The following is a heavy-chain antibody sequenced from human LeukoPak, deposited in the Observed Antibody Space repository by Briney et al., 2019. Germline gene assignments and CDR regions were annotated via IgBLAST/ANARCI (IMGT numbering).Heavy chain of an antibody. CDR3: ARDEVGYSYGSGYYYYGMDV. CDR1: GGTFGNYA. Sequence: GSSVKVSCKTSGGTFGNYAISWVRQAPGQGLEWMGRVIPLLTIANYTQKFQGRVTITADKSTSTAYMDLNSLRSEDTAVYYCARDEVGYSYGSGYYYYGMDVWGQGTTVTVSS. D-gene: IGHD5-18*01. V-gene: IGHV1-69*04. CDR2: VIPLLTIA. J-gene: IGHJ6*02.